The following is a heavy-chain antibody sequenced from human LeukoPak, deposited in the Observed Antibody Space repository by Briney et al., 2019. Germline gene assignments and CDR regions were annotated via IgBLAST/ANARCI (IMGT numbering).Heavy chain of an antibody. CDR2: ISYDESNK. V-gene: IGHV3-30*18. D-gene: IGHD3-3*01. J-gene: IGHJ4*02. Sequence: TGGSLRLSCTASGFTFSNYDMHWVRQAPGKGLEWVSIISYDESNKYYADSGKGRFTISRDNSNNTLFLKMNSLRAEEPAVYNCAKSVVYYSFWSLPNDYWGQGTLVTVSS. CDR3: AKSVVYYSFWSLPNDY. CDR1: GFTFSNYD.